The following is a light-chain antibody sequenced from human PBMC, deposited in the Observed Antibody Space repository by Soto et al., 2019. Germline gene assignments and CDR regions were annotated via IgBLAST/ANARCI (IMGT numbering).Light chain of an antibody. CDR2: EVS. Sequence: QSALTQPASVSGSPGQSITISCTGTSSDVGAYNYVSWYQQHPGKAPKLMIYEVSNRPSGVSNRFSGSKSGNTASLTISGLQAEDEADYYCSSFTSSSTPLYVFGTGTKVT. V-gene: IGLV2-14*01. CDR3: SSFTSSSTPLYV. J-gene: IGLJ1*01. CDR1: SSDVGAYNY.